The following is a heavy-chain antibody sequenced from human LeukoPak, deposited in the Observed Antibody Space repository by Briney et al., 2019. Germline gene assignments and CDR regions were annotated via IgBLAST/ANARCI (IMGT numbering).Heavy chain of an antibody. CDR1: AGSFSGYY. Sequence: SETLSLTCAVYAGSFSGYYWSWLRQPPGKGLEWIGEINHSGSTNYNPSLKSRVTISVDTSKNQFSLKLSSVTAADTAVYYCASGTILTGYYGHDYWGQGTLVTVSS. D-gene: IGHD3-9*01. J-gene: IGHJ4*02. V-gene: IGHV4-34*01. CDR3: ASGTILTGYYGHDY. CDR2: INHSGST.